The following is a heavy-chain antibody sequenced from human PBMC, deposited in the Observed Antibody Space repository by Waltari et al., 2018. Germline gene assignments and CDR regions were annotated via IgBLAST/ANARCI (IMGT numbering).Heavy chain of an antibody. CDR3: ARVFLGSTISMDV. D-gene: IGHD3-3*01. Sequence: QVQLQESGPGLVKPSGTLSLTCAVSGGSISSSNWWSWVRQPPGKGLGWIGEIYHSGSTNYNPSLKGRVTISVDKSKNQFSLKLSSVTAADTAVYYCARVFLGSTISMDVWGQGTTVTVSS. CDR1: GGSISSSNW. J-gene: IGHJ6*02. CDR2: IYHSGST. V-gene: IGHV4-4*02.